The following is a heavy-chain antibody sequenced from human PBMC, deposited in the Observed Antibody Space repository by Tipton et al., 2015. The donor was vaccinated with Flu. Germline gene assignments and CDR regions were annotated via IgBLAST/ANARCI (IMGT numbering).Heavy chain of an antibody. J-gene: IGHJ5*02. CDR3: ARRDFSNYVSDPKNWFDR. CDR2: VSRTGST. D-gene: IGHD4-11*01. CDR1: GGSISSGGYY. Sequence: PGLVKPSQTLSLTCTVSGGSISSGGYYWGWIRQFPGKGLEWIGSVSRTGSTIYNPSLKSRVTISIDTSRNQFSLKMRSVTAADMAVYYCARRDFSNYVSDPKNWFDRWGQGILVTVSS. V-gene: IGHV4-39*07.